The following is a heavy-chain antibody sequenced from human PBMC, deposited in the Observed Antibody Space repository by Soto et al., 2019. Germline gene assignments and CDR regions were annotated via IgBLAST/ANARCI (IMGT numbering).Heavy chain of an antibody. CDR1: GFTFGSCA. CDR3: AKYYHPDSYYYGLDV. V-gene: IGHV3-33*03. Sequence: GASLRLSCAASGFTFGSCAMHWVRRAPGKGLEWVAVILYDGSTKYYAEYVKGRFTISRDNDKYLMYPHMSGLTDDDSAVYFCAKYYHPDSYYYGLDVRGQGTTVTVSS. D-gene: IGHD3-10*01. J-gene: IGHJ6*02. CDR2: ILYDGSTK.